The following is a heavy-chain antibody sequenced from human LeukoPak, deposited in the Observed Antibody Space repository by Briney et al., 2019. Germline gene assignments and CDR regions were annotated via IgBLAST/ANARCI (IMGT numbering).Heavy chain of an antibody. CDR3: ARGEYGSGSYHIDY. CDR1: GFTFNSYP. D-gene: IGHD3-10*01. Sequence: GGSLRLSCAASGFTFNSYPMHWVRQAPGKGLEWVSFISSSSSYIYYADSVKGRFTISRDNAKNSLYLQMNSLRAEDTAVYYCARGEYGSGSYHIDYWGQGTLVTVSS. CDR2: ISSSSSYI. J-gene: IGHJ4*02. V-gene: IGHV3-21*01.